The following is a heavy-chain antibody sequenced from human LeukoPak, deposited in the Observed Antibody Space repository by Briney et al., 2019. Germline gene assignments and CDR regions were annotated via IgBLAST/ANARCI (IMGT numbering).Heavy chain of an antibody. CDR3: ARKRRIVVVPAASRERYNWFDP. D-gene: IGHD2-2*01. V-gene: IGHV4-34*01. Sequence: SETLSLTCAVYGGSFSGYYWSWIRQPPGKGLEWIGEINHSGSTNYNPSLKSRVTISVDTSKNQFSLKLSSMTAADTAVYYCARKRRIVVVPAASRERYNWFDPWGQGTLVTVSS. CDR2: INHSGST. J-gene: IGHJ5*02. CDR1: GGSFSGYY.